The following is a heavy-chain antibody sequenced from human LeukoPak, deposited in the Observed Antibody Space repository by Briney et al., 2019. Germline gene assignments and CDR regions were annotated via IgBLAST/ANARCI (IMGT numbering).Heavy chain of an antibody. Sequence: GGSLRLSCAASGFTFSSYWMSWVRQAPGKGLEWVANIKEDGSQRYYVGSVKGRFTISRDNAKNSLYLQMNSLRAEDTALYYCLRDYQGYWGQGTLVTVSS. CDR2: IKEDGSQR. J-gene: IGHJ4*02. CDR1: GFTFSSYW. V-gene: IGHV3-7*01. CDR3: LRDYQGY. D-gene: IGHD6-13*01.